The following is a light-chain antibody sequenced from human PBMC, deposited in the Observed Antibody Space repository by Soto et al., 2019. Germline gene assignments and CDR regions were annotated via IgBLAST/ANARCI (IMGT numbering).Light chain of an antibody. CDR2: GAS. Sequence: TQSPSSLSASVGDRVTISCRASQSVSSNLAWYQQKPGQAPRLLIYGASTRATGIPARFSGSGSGTEFTLTISSLQSEDFAVYYCQQYNNWPRAFGPGTKVDIK. CDR1: QSVSSN. CDR3: QQYNNWPRA. J-gene: IGKJ3*01. V-gene: IGKV3-15*01.